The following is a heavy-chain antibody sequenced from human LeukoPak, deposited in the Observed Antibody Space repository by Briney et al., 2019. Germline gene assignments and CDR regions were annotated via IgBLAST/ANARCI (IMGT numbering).Heavy chain of an antibody. D-gene: IGHD6-19*01. CDR1: GDGVSSNSAA. CDR3: ASVAGTDEAFHI. CDR2: TYYRSKWYN. Sequence: RSQTLSLTCAISGDGVSSNSAAWNWIRQSPSRGLEWLGRTYYRSKWYNDYAVPVKSRITINPDTTKNQFSLQLNSVTPEDTALYYSASVAGTDEAFHIWGQGTMLTVSS. V-gene: IGHV6-1*01. J-gene: IGHJ3*02.